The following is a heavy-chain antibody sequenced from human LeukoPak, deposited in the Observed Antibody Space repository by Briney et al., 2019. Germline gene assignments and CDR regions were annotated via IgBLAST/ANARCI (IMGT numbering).Heavy chain of an antibody. J-gene: IGHJ4*02. D-gene: IGHD5-24*01. Sequence: GGSLRLSCAASGFTFSSYGMHWVRQAPGKGLEWVSSISSSSSYIYYADSVKGRFTISRDNAKNTLYLQMNSLRAEDTAVYYCARGFVSRDGYLDYWGQGTLVTVSS. CDR3: ARGFVSRDGYLDY. CDR1: GFTFSSYG. CDR2: ISSSSSYI. V-gene: IGHV3-21*01.